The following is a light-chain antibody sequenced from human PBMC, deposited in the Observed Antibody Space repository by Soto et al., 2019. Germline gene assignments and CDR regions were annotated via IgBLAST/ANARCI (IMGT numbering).Light chain of an antibody. CDR2: KAS. CDR3: QQYNSYSWT. CDR1: QSISSW. J-gene: IGKJ1*01. V-gene: IGKV1-5*03. Sequence: IQMTQSPSTLSASVEDRVTITCRASQSISSWLAWYQQKPGKAPKLLIYKASSLESGVPSRFSGSGSGTEFTLTISSLQPDDFATYYCQQYNSYSWTFGQGTKVDI.